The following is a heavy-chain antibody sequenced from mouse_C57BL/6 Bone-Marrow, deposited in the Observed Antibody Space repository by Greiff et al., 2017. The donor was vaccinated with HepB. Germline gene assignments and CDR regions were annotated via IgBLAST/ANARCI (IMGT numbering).Heavy chain of an antibody. CDR1: GFTFSSYA. Sequence: DVQLVESGGGLVKPGGSLKLSCAASGFTFSSYAMSWVRQTPEKRLEWVATISDGGSYTYYPDNVKGRFTISRDNAKNNLYLQMSHLKSEDTAMYYCARGAHDGYPYYFDYWGQGTTLTVSS. CDR2: ISDGGSYT. J-gene: IGHJ2*01. V-gene: IGHV5-4*01. CDR3: ARGAHDGYPYYFDY. D-gene: IGHD2-3*01.